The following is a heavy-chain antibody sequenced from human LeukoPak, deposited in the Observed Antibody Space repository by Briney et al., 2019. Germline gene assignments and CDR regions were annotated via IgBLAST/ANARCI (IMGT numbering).Heavy chain of an antibody. CDR2: IYNSGNT. D-gene: IGHD5-18*01. CDR3: ARQTRYNYGPAFDF. CDR1: GGSFSSYS. J-gene: IGHJ4*02. Sequence: SETLSLTCAVYGGSFSSYSWSWIRQPPGKGLEWIGDIYNSGNTNYNPSLKSRVTMSVSTSKNQFSLSLSSVTAADTAVYYCARQTRYNYGPAFDFWGQGALVTVSS. V-gene: IGHV4-59*08.